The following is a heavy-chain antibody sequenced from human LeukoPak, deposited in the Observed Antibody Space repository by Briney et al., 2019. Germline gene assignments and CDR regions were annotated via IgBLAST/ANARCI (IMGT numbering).Heavy chain of an antibody. CDR1: GFTFSSYA. Sequence: VGSLRLSCAASGFTFSSYAMSWVRQAPGKGLEWVSAISGSGGSTYYADSVKGRFTISRDNAKNSLYLQMNSLRAEDTAVYYCARGSTYYDSSGQVPFDYWGQGTLVTVSS. D-gene: IGHD3-22*01. CDR3: ARGSTYYDSSGQVPFDY. V-gene: IGHV3-23*01. CDR2: ISGSGGST. J-gene: IGHJ4*02.